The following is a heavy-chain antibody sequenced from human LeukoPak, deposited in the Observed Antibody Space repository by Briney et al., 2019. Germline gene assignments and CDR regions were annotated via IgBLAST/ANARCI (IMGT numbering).Heavy chain of an antibody. V-gene: IGHV4-59*01. CDR2: IYYSGST. CDR3: ARGGSSSGRFDP. Sequence: SETLSLTCTVSGGSISSYYWSWIRQPPGKGLEWIGYIYYSGSTNYNPSLKSRVTISVDTSKNQFSLKLSSVTAADTAVYYCARGGSSSGRFDPWGQGTLVTVSS. CDR1: GGSISSYY. J-gene: IGHJ5*02. D-gene: IGHD6-6*01.